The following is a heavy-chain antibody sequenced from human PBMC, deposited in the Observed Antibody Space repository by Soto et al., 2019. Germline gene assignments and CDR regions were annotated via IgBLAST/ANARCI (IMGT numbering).Heavy chain of an antibody. CDR1: GFSISTTGVG. J-gene: IGHJ4*01. CDR3: ANRRGGYKWDDGYFDY. V-gene: IGHV2-5*02. CDR2: TYWDNDN. D-gene: IGHD1-20*01. Sequence: YGPTLVNPTQTLTLTCTFSGFSISTTGVGVGWIRQPPGQALEWLAFTYWDNDNRYNPSLKSRLTVAKDASKSLVVLLMTNMDTVDKETYYCANRRGGYKWDDGYFDYWGPGKLVNVS.